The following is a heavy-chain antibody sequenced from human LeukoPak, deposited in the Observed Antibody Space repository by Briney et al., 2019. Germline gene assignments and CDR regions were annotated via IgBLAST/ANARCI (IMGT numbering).Heavy chain of an antibody. Sequence: GGSLRLSCAASGFTFSSYSMNWVRQAPGKGLEWVAAISYDGSNKYYADSVKGRFTISRDNSKNTLYLHMNSLSVDDTTVHYCARGRKPSGYYYYMDSWGKGTTVTV. V-gene: IGHV3-30*03. CDR2: ISYDGSNK. CDR3: ARGRKPSGYYYYMDS. CDR1: GFTFSSYS. J-gene: IGHJ6*03.